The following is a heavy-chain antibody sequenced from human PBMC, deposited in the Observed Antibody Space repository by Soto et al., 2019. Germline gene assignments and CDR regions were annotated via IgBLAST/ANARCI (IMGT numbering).Heavy chain of an antibody. CDR1: GFTFDDYG. V-gene: IGHV3-20*04. CDR3: VRGASLNFDY. CDR2: VNWNGGST. Sequence: EVQLVESGGGVLRPGGSLRLSCAASGFTFDDYGMSWARQAPGKGLEWVSGVNWNGGSTGYADSVKGRFTISRDNAKNSLYLQMNTLRAEDTAFYYCVRGASLNFDYWGQGTLVTVSS. J-gene: IGHJ4*02. D-gene: IGHD1-26*01.